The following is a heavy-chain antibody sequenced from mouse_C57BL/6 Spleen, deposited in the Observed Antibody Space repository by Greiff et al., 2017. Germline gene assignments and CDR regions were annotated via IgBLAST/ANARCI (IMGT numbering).Heavy chain of an antibody. J-gene: IGHJ1*03. CDR3: ARRFTTVVAEYFDV. CDR1: GFTFSSYT. D-gene: IGHD1-1*01. V-gene: IGHV5-9*01. Sequence: DVKLVESGGGLVKPGGSLKLSCAASGFTFSSYTMSWVRQTPEKRLEWVATISGGGGNTYYPDSVKGRSTISRDNAKNTLYLQMSSLRSEDTALYYCARRFTTVVAEYFDVWGTGTTVTVSS. CDR2: ISGGGGNT.